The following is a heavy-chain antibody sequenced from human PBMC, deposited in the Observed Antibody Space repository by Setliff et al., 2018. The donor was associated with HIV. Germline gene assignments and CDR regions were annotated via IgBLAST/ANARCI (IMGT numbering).Heavy chain of an antibody. Sequence: LRLSCAASGFPFTSFSINWVRQAPGKGLEWVSRIYDSGDIWYADSVRGRFTISRDNPKNSLYLQMNSLRADDTAVYFCARVRETSGGYWGNFYYYMDVWGKGTTVTVSS. CDR3: ARVRETSGGYWGNFYYYMDV. D-gene: IGHD2-21*02. J-gene: IGHJ6*03. CDR1: GFPFTSFS. V-gene: IGHV3-21*04. CDR2: IYDSGDI.